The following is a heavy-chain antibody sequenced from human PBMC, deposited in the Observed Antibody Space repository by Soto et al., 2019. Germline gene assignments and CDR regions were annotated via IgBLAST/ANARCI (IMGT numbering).Heavy chain of an antibody. CDR2: IIPMFGTA. CDR1: GGTFSTYA. J-gene: IGHJ4*02. Sequence: SVKVSCKAPGGTFSTYAISWVRQAPGQGLEWMGGIIPMFGTANYAQRFQDRVTITADESTNTVYMELNSLGVEDTAVYYCAKDGPEALLWFGDVLFPAPYFESWGQGTLVTVSS. CDR3: AKDGPEALLWFGDVLFPAPYFES. V-gene: IGHV1-69*13. D-gene: IGHD3-10*01.